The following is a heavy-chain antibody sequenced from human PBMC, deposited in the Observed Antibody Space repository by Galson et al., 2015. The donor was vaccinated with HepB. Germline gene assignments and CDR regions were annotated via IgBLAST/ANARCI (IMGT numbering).Heavy chain of an antibody. V-gene: IGHV3-9*01. CDR1: GFTFDNYA. Sequence: SLRLSCAASGFTFDNYAMHWVRQAPGKGLEWVSGINWSSGTIGYADSVKGRFTISRDNAKNSLYLQMNSLRTEDTALYYCAKDMSYDGNSIHYWGQGTLVTVSS. J-gene: IGHJ4*02. CDR2: INWSSGTI. CDR3: AKDMSYDGNSIHY. D-gene: IGHD4-23*01.